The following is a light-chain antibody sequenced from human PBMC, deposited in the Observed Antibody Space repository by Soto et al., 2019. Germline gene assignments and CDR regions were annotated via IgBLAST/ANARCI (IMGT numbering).Light chain of an antibody. CDR3: NSYTSTSTYV. Sequence: QSVLTQHASVSGSPGQSITISCTGTSSDVGTYNYVSWYQQHPGKAPKLIIHEVNNRPSGVSDRFSGSKSGNTASLTISGLQGDDEADYYCNSYTSTSTYVFGTGTKVTVL. CDR1: SSDVGTYNY. J-gene: IGLJ1*01. CDR2: EVN. V-gene: IGLV2-14*01.